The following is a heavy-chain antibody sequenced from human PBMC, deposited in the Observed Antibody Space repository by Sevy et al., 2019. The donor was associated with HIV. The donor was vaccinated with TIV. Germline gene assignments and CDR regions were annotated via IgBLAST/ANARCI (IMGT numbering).Heavy chain of an antibody. J-gene: IGHJ3*02. V-gene: IGHV3-23*01. D-gene: IGHD5-18*01. CDR3: AKDRAAMVGDAFDI. CDR2: IGGSGVST. Sequence: GGSLRLSCAASGFPFSSYAMSWVRQAPGKGLEWVSGIGGSGVSTYYADSVKGRFTISRDNSKNTLYLQMNSLRAEDTAVYYWAKDRAAMVGDAFDIWGQGTMVTVSS. CDR1: GFPFSSYA.